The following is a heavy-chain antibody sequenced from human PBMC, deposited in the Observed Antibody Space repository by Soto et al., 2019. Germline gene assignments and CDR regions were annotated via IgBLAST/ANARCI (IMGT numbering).Heavy chain of an antibody. CDR2: INPAHSDT. D-gene: IGHD2-8*01. V-gene: IGHV5-51*01. Sequence: EALKISCKASGYTFTDYWIGGVRHMPGKGLEWMAIINPAHSDTRYRPSVVGHVTISVDKSISTVYRQWGSLTTTDTAMYYYARQRTNGESWFDPCGQGTLVTVSS. J-gene: IGHJ5*02. CDR1: GYTFTDYW. CDR3: ARQRTNGESWFDP.